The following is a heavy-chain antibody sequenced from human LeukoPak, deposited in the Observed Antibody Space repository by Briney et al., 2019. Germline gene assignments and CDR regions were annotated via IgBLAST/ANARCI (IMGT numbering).Heavy chain of an antibody. V-gene: IGHV3-23*01. J-gene: IGHJ4*02. Sequence: GGSLRLSCAASRFTFSDFAMNWVRQAPGKGLEWVSAISRNGETTYYADSVKGRFTISRDNSKNTLYLQMNSLRAEDTAVYYCAKDYNWGTYWGQGALVTVSS. CDR1: RFTFSDFA. CDR3: AKDYNWGTY. D-gene: IGHD7-27*01. CDR2: ISRNGETT.